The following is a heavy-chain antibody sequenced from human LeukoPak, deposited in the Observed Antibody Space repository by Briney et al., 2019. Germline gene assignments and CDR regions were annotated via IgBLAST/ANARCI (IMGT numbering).Heavy chain of an antibody. V-gene: IGHV1-8*01. D-gene: IGHD1-1*01. Sequence: ASVKVSCKASGYTFTSYDINWVRQATGQGLEWMGWMNPNSGNTGYAQKFQGRVTMTRNTSISTAYMELSSPRSEDTAVYYCARGLRGWTKNDIDYWGQGTLVTVSS. CDR3: ARGLRGWTKNDIDY. CDR1: GYTFTSYD. CDR2: MNPNSGNT. J-gene: IGHJ4*02.